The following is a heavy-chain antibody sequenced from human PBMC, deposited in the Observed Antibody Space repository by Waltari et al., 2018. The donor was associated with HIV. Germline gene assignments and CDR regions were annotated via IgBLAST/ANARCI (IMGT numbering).Heavy chain of an antibody. V-gene: IGHV3-30*02. Sequence: QVQLVESGGGVVQPGGSLRVSCAASGFTFRSYGMQWVRQAPGKGLEWVGFIRDDGSEKYYTDSVKGRFTISRDNVKNTLYLQMNSLTLDDTAVYYCAKGGSDSDTSGYFHHWGPGTLITVSS. CDR1: GFTFRSYG. CDR2: IRDDGSEK. J-gene: IGHJ1*01. CDR3: AKGGSDSDTSGYFHH. D-gene: IGHD2-21*02.